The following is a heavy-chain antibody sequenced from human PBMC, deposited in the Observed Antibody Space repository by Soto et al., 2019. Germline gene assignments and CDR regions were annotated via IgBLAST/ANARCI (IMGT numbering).Heavy chain of an antibody. CDR3: ARRTRNPGLAN. CDR1: GFTFSNYW. CDR2: IKEDGSKQ. J-gene: IGHJ4*02. V-gene: IGHV3-7*03. Sequence: GGSLRLSCAASGFTFSNYWMNWVRQAPGKGLEWVCNIKEDGSKQGYVDSVRGRFTISRDNAKNSLYLQINSLRAEDTAVYYCARRTRNPGLANWGRGTLVTLSS.